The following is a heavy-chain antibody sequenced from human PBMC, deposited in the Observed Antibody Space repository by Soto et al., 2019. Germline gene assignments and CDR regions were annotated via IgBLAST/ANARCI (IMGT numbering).Heavy chain of an antibody. D-gene: IGHD2-2*01. J-gene: IGHJ4*02. V-gene: IGHV4-59*08. Sequence: SETLSLTCTVSGASISSYHWSWIRQPPGKGLECIGYIYYSGNTNYSPSLKSRVTISVDTSKNQFSLNLSSVTAADTAVYYCTRLIRSRSYFDYWGQGTLVTVPQ. CDR1: GASISSYH. CDR2: IYYSGNT. CDR3: TRLIRSRSYFDY.